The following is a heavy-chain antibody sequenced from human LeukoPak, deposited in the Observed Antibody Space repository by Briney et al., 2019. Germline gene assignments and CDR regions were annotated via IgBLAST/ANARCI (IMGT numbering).Heavy chain of an antibody. CDR2: ISSSSSSI. CDR3: AREGATDGSGYYFDY. CDR1: GLIFSGYS. D-gene: IGHD3-10*01. J-gene: IGHJ4*02. V-gene: IGHV3-21*01. Sequence: GGSLRLSCAASGLIFSGYSMNWVRQAPGKGLEWVSSISSSSSSIYYADSVKGRFTISRDNTKKSLYLQMNSLRAEDTAVYYCAREGATDGSGYYFDYWGQGSLVTVSS.